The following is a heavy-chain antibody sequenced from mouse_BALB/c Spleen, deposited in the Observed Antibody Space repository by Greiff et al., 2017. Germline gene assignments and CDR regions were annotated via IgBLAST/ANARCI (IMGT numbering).Heavy chain of an antibody. D-gene: IGHD3-1*01. CDR1: GYTFTDYW. J-gene: IGHJ2*01. CDR3: ARHSSGPNY. Sequence: QVQLQQPGAELVMPGASVKMSCKASGYTFTDYWMHWVEQRPGQGLEWIGAIDTSDSYTSYNQKFKGKATLTVDESSSTAYMQLSSLTSEDSAVYYCARHSSGPNYWGQGTTLTVSS. CDR2: IDTSDSYT. V-gene: IGHV1-69*01.